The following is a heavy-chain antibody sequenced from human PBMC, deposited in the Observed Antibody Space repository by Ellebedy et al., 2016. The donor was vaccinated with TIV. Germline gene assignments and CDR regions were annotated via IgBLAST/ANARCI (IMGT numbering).Heavy chain of an antibody. CDR3: AREDVATTTYYYGMDV. J-gene: IGHJ6*02. D-gene: IGHD5-12*01. CDR2: ISHDGGNG. V-gene: IGHV3-30*01. CDR1: GFIVSTNH. Sequence: GESLKISCTASGFIVSTNHMSWVRQAPGEGLEWVASISHDGGNGYYADSVKGRFTISRDNSKNTLYLQMNSLRPEDTAIYYSAREDVATTTYYYGMDVWGQGTAVAVSS.